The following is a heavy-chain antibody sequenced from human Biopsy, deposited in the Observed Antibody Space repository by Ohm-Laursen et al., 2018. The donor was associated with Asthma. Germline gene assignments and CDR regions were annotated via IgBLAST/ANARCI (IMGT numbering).Heavy chain of an antibody. CDR2: ISGTSGTL. J-gene: IGHJ4*02. CDR3: AKDVRQGYGDYLHFDC. CDR1: GFTFAVHA. Sequence: SHRLSCAASGFTFAVHAMHYVRQVPGKGLEWVAGISGTSGTLGNADSVTGRFTISRDNARKSLYLQMKSLKVEDTALYFCAKDVRQGYGDYLHFDCWGQGAQVTVSS. V-gene: IGHV3-9*01. D-gene: IGHD4-17*01.